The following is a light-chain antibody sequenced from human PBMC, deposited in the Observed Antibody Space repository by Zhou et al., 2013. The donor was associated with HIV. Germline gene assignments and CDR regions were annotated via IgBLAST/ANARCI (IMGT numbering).Light chain of an antibody. V-gene: IGKV1-13*02. J-gene: IGKJ1*01. CDR3: QQDHSYPWT. Sequence: AIQLTQSPSSLSASVGDRVTIICRASQGISNDLAWYQQKPGKVPKLLIYDASSLESGVPSRFSGSGSGTEFTLTISSLQPDDFATYYCQQDHSYPWTFGQGTKVEIK. CDR1: QGISND. CDR2: DAS.